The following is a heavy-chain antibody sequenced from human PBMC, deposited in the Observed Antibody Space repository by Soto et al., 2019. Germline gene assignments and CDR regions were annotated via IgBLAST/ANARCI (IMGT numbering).Heavy chain of an antibody. CDR1: GRSISNYY. CDR3: ARQRNTHVFDL. J-gene: IGHJ4*02. Sequence: PSEPLSLTCTVSGRSISNYYLSRVRQPPGKGLEWIGYIYDSGSTNYNPSLKTRVTISVDTSKNQFSLRLTSVTAADTAVYYCARQRNTHVFDLWGQGTLVTVS. CDR2: IYDSGST. V-gene: IGHV4-59*08.